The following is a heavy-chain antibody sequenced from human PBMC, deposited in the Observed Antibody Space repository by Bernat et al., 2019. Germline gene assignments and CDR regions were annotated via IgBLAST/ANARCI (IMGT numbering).Heavy chain of an antibody. Sequence: QVQLQQWGAGLLKPSETLSLTCAVYGGSFSGYYWSWIRQPPGKGLVWIGEINHSGDTNYNPSLKSRLTISVDTSKSQFSLKLTSVTAADTAAYYCARSDGLMYYFDYWSQGTLVTVSS. D-gene: IGHD3-16*01. V-gene: IGHV4-34*01. CDR3: ARSDGLMYYFDY. J-gene: IGHJ4*02. CDR2: INHSGDT. CDR1: GGSFSGYY.